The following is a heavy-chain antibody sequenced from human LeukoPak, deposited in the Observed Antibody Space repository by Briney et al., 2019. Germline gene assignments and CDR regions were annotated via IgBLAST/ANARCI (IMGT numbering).Heavy chain of an antibody. V-gene: IGHV1-18*01. CDR2: ISAYNGNT. Sequence: GASVKVSCKASGYTFTSYGISWVRQAPGQGLEWMGWISAYNGNTNYAQKLQGRVTMTTDTSTSTAYMELRSLISDDTAVYYCARDFTPYCSSTSCGWFDPWGQGTLVTVSS. D-gene: IGHD2-2*01. J-gene: IGHJ5*02. CDR1: GYTFTSYG. CDR3: ARDFTPYCSSTSCGWFDP.